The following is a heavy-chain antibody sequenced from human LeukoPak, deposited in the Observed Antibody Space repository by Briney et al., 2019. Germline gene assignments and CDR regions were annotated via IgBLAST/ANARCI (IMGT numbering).Heavy chain of an antibody. CDR3: ARGRLLEWFDS. D-gene: IGHD3-3*01. J-gene: IGHJ5*02. CDR2: ISDSGST. V-gene: IGHV4-59*01. Sequence: SETLSLTCAVYVGSFSGYYWSWIRQPPGKRLEWIGCISDSGSTNYNPSLKSRVTISVDTSKSQFSLKLSSVTAADTAVYYCARGRLLEWFDSWGQGTLVSVSS. CDR1: VGSFSGYY.